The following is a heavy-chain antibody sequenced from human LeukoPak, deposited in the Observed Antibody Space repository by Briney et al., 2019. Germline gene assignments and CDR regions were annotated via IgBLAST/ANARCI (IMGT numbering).Heavy chain of an antibody. CDR2: ISYDGSNK. CDR1: GFTFSSYA. D-gene: IGHD6-6*01. J-gene: IGHJ4*02. CDR3: AREGRLSIAAAW. V-gene: IGHV3-30-3*01. Sequence: PGRSLRLSCAASGFTFSSYAMHWVRQAPGKGLEWVAVISYDGSNKYYADSVKGRFTISRDNSKNTLYLQMNSLRAEDTAVYYCAREGRLSIAAAWWGQGTLVTVSS.